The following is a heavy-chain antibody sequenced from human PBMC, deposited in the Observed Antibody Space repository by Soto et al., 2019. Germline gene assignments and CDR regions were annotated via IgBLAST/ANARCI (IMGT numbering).Heavy chain of an antibody. V-gene: IGHV4-39*07. CDR3: ARGTLKDRSRLRSQMQRRGYSYGHTPYYFDY. J-gene: IGHJ4*02. Sequence: SETLSLTCTVSGGSISSSIYYLGWIRQPPGKGLEWIGSIYYSGSTYYNPSLKSRVTISVDTSKNQFSLKLSSVTAADTAVYYCARGTLKDRSRLRSQMQRRGYSYGHTPYYFDYWGQGTLVTVSS. D-gene: IGHD5-18*01. CDR2: IYYSGST. CDR1: GGSISSSIYY.